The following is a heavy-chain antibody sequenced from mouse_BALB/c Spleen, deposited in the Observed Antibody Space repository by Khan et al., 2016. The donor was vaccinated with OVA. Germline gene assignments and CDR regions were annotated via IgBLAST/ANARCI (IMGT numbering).Heavy chain of an antibody. V-gene: IGHV3-2*02. Sequence: EVQLQESGPGLVKPSESLSLTCTVTGYSITSGYGWKWMRQFAGNKQEWMGNISYSGSTNYNTSLKSRITITRDTSKNKSFMQLNSVTTEDTATYACARTARITYWGQGTTLTVSS. CDR2: ISYSGST. CDR1: GYSITSGYG. J-gene: IGHJ2*01. D-gene: IGHD1-2*01. CDR3: ARTARITY.